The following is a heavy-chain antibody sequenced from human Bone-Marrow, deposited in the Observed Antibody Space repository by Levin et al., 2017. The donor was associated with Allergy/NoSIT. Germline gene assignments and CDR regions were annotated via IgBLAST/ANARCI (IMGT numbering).Heavy chain of an antibody. CDR2: INHSGST. J-gene: IGHJ6*02. CDR3: ARGLIAVAGTFSYYYYGMDV. D-gene: IGHD6-19*01. Sequence: SQTLSLTCAVYGGSFRGYYWSWIRQPPGKGLEWIGEINHSGSTNYNPSLKSRVTISVDTSKNQFSLKLSSVTAADTAVYYCARGLIAVAGTFSYYYYGMDVWGQGTTVTVSS. CDR1: GGSFRGYY. V-gene: IGHV4-34*01.